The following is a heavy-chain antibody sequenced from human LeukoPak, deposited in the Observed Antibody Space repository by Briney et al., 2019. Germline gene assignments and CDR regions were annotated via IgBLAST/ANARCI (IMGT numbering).Heavy chain of an antibody. CDR1: GGSISSYY. V-gene: IGHV4-59*01. Sequence: SETLSLTRTVSGGSISSYYWSWIRQPPGKGLEWIGYIYYSGSTNYNPSLKSRVTISVDTSKNQFSLKLSSVTAADTAVYYCARDPGAAEEDGYYYYMDVWGKGTTVTVSS. CDR3: ARDPGAAEEDGYYYYMDV. D-gene: IGHD6-13*01. J-gene: IGHJ6*03. CDR2: IYYSGST.